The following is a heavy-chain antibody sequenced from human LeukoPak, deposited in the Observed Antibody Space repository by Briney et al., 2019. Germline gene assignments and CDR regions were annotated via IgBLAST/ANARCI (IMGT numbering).Heavy chain of an antibody. CDR2: ISGSGGST. CDR1: GFTFSSYA. Sequence: GGSPRLSCAASGFTFSSYAMSWVRQAPGKGLEWVSAISGSGGSTYYADSVKGRFTISRDNSKNTLYLQMNSLRAEDTAVYYCAKGYSSSWLNNWFDPWGQGTLVTVSS. J-gene: IGHJ5*02. D-gene: IGHD6-13*01. V-gene: IGHV3-23*01. CDR3: AKGYSSSWLNNWFDP.